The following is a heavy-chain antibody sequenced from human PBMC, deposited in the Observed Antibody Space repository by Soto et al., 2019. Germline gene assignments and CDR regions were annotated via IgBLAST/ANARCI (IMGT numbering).Heavy chain of an antibody. CDR1: GGSISGNY. J-gene: IGHJ4*02. CDR3: ARDGGRVGGFDY. D-gene: IGHD3-16*01. CDR2: IHYSGTP. Sequence: QVQLQESGPRLVKPSETLSLTCSVSGGSISGNYCSWIRQPPGKGLEWIGYIHYSGTPNYNPSLRSRVTLSVDTSKNQFSLNLSSVTAADAAVYYCARDGGRVGGFDYWGQGTLVTVSS. V-gene: IGHV4-59*01.